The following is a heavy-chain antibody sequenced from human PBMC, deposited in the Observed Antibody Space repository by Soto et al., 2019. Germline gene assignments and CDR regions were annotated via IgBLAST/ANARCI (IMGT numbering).Heavy chain of an antibody. V-gene: IGHV3-23*01. D-gene: IGHD4-17*01. CDR2: IVGSDDTT. J-gene: IGHJ4*02. CDR3: AKAMTNRLRLVDY. Sequence: PGGSLRLSCAASGFTFNSYAMTWVRQSPGKGLEWVSAIVGSDDTTYYADSVRGRFTISRDNSKNTVYLQMTSLRADDTAVYYCAKAMTNRLRLVDYWGQGTLVTVSS. CDR1: GFTFNSYA.